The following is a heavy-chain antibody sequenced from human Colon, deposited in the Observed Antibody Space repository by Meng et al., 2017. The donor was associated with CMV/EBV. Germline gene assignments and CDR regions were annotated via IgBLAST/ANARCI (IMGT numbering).Heavy chain of an antibody. Sequence: GESLKISCAASGFTFSSYAMSWVRQAPGKGLEWVSAISGSGGSTYYADSVKGRFTISRDNSKNTLHLQMNSLRAEDTAVYYCAKVPDFWGGSDAFDIWGQGTMVTVSS. J-gene: IGHJ3*02. D-gene: IGHD3-3*01. CDR3: AKVPDFWGGSDAFDI. CDR2: ISGSGGST. V-gene: IGHV3-23*01. CDR1: GFTFSSYA.